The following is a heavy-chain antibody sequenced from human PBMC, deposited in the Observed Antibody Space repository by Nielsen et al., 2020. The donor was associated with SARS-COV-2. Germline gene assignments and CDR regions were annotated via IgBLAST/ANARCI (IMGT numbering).Heavy chain of an antibody. J-gene: IGHJ4*02. CDR2: IWYDGSNK. V-gene: IGHV3-33*06. Sequence: GESLKISCAASGFTFSSYGMHWVRQAPGKGLEWVAVIWYDGSNKYYADSVKGRFTISRDNSKNTLYLQMNSLRAEDTAVYYCAKDMGFWSGYHHRSFDYWGQGTLVTVSS. CDR3: AKDMGFWSGYHHRSFDY. D-gene: IGHD3-3*01. CDR1: GFTFSSYG.